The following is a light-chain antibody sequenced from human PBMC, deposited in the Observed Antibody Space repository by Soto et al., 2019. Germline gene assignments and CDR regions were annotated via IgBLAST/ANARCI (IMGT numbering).Light chain of an antibody. CDR1: QSVSSSY. CDR2: DAS. CDR3: HQRQYWPPIT. V-gene: IGKV3D-20*02. Sequence: EIVLTQSPGTLSLSPGERATLSCSAIQSVSSSYLAWYQQKPGQAPRLLISDASNRATGIPARFSGSGSGTDFTLTISSLEPEDFAVYYCHQRQYWPPITFGQGTRLEI. J-gene: IGKJ5*01.